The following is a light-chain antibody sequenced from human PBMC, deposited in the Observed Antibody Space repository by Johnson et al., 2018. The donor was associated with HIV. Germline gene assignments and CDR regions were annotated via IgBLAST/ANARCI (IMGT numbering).Light chain of an antibody. CDR1: SSNIGNNY. Sequence: QSVLTQPPSVSAAPGQKVTISCSGSSSNIGNNYVSWYQQLPGTAPKLLIYENNKRPSGIPDRFSGSKSGTSATLGITGLQTGDEADYCCATWDSSLSTYVFGTGTKFTVL. V-gene: IGLV1-51*02. CDR2: ENN. J-gene: IGLJ1*01. CDR3: ATWDSSLSTYV.